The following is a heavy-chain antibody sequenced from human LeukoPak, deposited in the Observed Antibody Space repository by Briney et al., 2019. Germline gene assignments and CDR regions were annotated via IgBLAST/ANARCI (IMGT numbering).Heavy chain of an antibody. J-gene: IGHJ4*02. CDR2: IRYDGSNE. CDR1: GFTLSSYG. Sequence: PGGSLRLSCAASGFTLSSYGMHWVRQAPGKGLEWVAFIRYDGSNEYYADSVKGRFTISRDTSKNTLYLQMNSLRVEDTAVYFCARIYSGTNWSPWDYWGQGTLVTVSS. D-gene: IGHD1-26*01. V-gene: IGHV3-30*02. CDR3: ARIYSGTNWSPWDY.